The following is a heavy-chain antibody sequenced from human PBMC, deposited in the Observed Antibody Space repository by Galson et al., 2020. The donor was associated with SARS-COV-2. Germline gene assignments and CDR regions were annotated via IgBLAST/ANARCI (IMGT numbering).Heavy chain of an antibody. Sequence: ETSETLSLTCTVSGGSLSTYYWSWIRQPPGKGLEWIGYIYYSGSTNYNPSLKSRVTISVDTSKNQFSLKLSSVTAADTVVYYCARARRQQLGQGLDYWGQGTLVTVSS. V-gene: IGHV4-59*01. CDR2: IYYSGST. D-gene: IGHD6-13*01. CDR1: GGSLSTYY. CDR3: ARARRQQLGQGLDY. J-gene: IGHJ4*02.